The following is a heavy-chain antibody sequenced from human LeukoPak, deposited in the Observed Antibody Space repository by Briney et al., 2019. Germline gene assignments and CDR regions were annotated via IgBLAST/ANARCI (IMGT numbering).Heavy chain of an antibody. J-gene: IGHJ4*02. CDR3: ARDSLYYYDSSGYPADV. CDR1: GFIFSNCG. D-gene: IGHD3-22*01. CDR2: IRFDKSDK. Sequence: GGSLRLSCAASGFIFSNCGMHWVRQSPGKGLEWVAFIRFDKSDKYYADSVKGRFTISRDNAKNSLYLQMNSLRAEDTAVYYCARDSLYYYDSSGYPADVWGQGTLVTVSS. V-gene: IGHV3-30*02.